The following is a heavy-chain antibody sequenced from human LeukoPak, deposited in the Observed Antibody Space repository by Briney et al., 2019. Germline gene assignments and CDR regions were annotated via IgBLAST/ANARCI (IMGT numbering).Heavy chain of an antibody. V-gene: IGHV3-11*01. CDR3: ARDYYDSSGYYYFDY. J-gene: IGHJ4*02. Sequence: GGSLRLSCAASGFTFSDYYMSWIRQAPGKGLEWVSYISSSGSTIYYADSVKGRFTISRDNAKNSLYLQMNSLRAEDTALYYCARDYYDSSGYYYFDYWGQGALVTVSS. CDR1: GFTFSDYY. CDR2: ISSSGSTI. D-gene: IGHD3-22*01.